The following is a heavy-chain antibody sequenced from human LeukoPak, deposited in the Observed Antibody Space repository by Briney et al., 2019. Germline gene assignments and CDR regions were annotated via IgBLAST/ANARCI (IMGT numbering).Heavy chain of an antibody. D-gene: IGHD4-17*01. J-gene: IGHJ3*02. CDR1: GFTFSNRW. CDR3: TTEVYGDYDAFDI. Sequence: KAGGSLRLSCAASGFTFSNRWMSWVRQAPWKGLEWVGRIKSDSNGGTPDYPAPVKGRFTISRDDSKNMLYLQMDSLKTEDIAVYYCTTEVYGDYDAFDIWGQGTLVTVSS. CDR2: IKSDSNGGTP. V-gene: IGHV3-15*01.